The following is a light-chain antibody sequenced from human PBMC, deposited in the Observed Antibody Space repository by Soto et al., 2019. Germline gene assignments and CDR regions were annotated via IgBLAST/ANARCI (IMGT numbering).Light chain of an antibody. Sequence: MVLTQSPGTLSLSQGERATLSCRSSQSVSSSHLAWYQQKSGQAPRLLISGASSRATGIPDRFSGSGSGTDFTLIISRLEPEDFALYYCQQYVSQPITFGQGTRLEIK. V-gene: IGKV3-20*01. J-gene: IGKJ5*01. CDR2: GAS. CDR1: QSVSSSH. CDR3: QQYVSQPIT.